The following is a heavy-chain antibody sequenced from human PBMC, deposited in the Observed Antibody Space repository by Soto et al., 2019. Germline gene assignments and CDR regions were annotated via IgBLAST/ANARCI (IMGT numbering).Heavy chain of an antibody. CDR3: ARDDHIVVVPTSLGAMDV. J-gene: IGHJ6*02. CDR1: GGSISSNKW. CDR2: IYHSGST. D-gene: IGHD2-2*01. V-gene: IGHV4-4*02. Sequence: QVQLQELGPGLVKPSETLSLTCAVYGGSISSNKWWSWVRQPPGKGLEWIGEIYHSGSTNYNPSLKSRVTISLDKSKNQFSLKLTSVTAADSAVYYCARDDHIVVVPTSLGAMDVWGQGTTVTVSS.